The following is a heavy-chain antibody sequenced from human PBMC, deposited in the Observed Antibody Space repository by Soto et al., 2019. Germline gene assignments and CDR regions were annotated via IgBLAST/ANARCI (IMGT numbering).Heavy chain of an antibody. D-gene: IGHD3-3*01. J-gene: IGHJ4*02. Sequence: IRQPPGKGLEWIGEINHSGSTNYNPSLKSRVTISVDTSKNQFSLKLSSVTAADTAVYYCAGIFGVPAAADYWGQGTLVTVSS. CDR2: INHSGST. CDR3: AGIFGVPAAADY. V-gene: IGHV4-34*01.